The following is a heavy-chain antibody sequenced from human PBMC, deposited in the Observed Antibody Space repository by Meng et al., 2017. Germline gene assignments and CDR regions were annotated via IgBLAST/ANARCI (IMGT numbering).Heavy chain of an antibody. V-gene: IGHV4-34*02. CDR2: INHSGST. CDR3: ARGVRLPDY. CDR1: GASSIVYY. Sequence: VHLQRWRAGLFKPSAPPFPTGAVSGASSIVYYWSWIRQPQGKGLEWIGEINHSGSTNYNPSLKSRVTISVDTSKNQFSLKLSSVTAADTAVYYCARGVRLPDYWGQGTLVTVSS. J-gene: IGHJ4*02. D-gene: IGHD2-15*01.